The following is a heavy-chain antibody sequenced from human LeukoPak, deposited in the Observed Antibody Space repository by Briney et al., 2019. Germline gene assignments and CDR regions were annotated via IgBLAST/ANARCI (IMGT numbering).Heavy chain of an antibody. V-gene: IGHV3-23*01. CDR2: ISPSADIT. J-gene: IGHJ4*02. CDR3: AKDDAWLQSND. D-gene: IGHD5-24*01. Sequence: GGSLRLSCAASGFTFSSHGMNWVRQAPGKGLEWISGISPSADITYYADSVKGRFTISRDNSENTLYLHMNSLRAGDTAVYFCAKDDAWLQSNDWGQGTLVTVSS. CDR1: GFTFSSHG.